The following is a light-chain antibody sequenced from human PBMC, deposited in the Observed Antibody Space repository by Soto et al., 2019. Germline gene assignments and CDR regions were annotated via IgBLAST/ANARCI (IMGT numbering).Light chain of an antibody. V-gene: IGLV2-8*01. CDR2: EVS. Sequence: QSALTQPPSASGSPGQSVTISCTGTSSDVGGYDYVSWYQQYPGKAPKFMIFEVSKRPSGVPDRFSGSKSGNTASLTVSGLQAEDEADYYCSSYAGNNIVVFGGGTKLTVL. CDR1: SSDVGGYDY. CDR3: SSYAGNNIVV. J-gene: IGLJ2*01.